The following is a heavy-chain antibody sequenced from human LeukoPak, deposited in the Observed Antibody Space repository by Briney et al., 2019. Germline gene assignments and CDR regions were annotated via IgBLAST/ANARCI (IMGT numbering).Heavy chain of an antibody. CDR1: GGSISSGGYY. CDR2: IYWDDDK. J-gene: IGHJ1*01. CDR3: AHWRLQH. V-gene: IGHV2-5*08. Sequence: TLSLTCTVSGGSISSGGYYWSWIRQPPGKALEWLALIYWDDDKRYSPSLKSRLTITKDTSKNQVVLTMTNKDPVDTATYYCAHWRLQHWGQGTLVTVSS.